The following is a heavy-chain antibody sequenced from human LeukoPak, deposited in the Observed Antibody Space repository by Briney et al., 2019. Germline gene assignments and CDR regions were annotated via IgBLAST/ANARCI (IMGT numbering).Heavy chain of an antibody. J-gene: IGHJ4*02. CDR2: ILYDGSNE. CDR3: AKGGASVTRYVDY. Sequence: GGSLRLSCAASGFTFSSYGMHWVRQAPGKGLEWVSFILYDGSNEYYADSVRGRFTISRDNSQNTLYLQMNSLRPEDTAVYYCAKGGASVTRYVDYWGQGTLVTVSS. CDR1: GFTFSSYG. V-gene: IGHV3-30*02. D-gene: IGHD4-17*01.